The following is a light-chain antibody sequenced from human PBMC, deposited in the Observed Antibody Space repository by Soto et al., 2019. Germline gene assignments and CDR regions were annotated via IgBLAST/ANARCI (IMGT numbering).Light chain of an antibody. V-gene: IGKV3-11*01. J-gene: IGKJ5*01. CDR2: DAS. Sequence: EIVLTQSAATLSLSPGERATLSCRASQSVSSYLAWYQQKPGQAPRLLIYDASNRATGIPARFSGSGSGTDFTLTISNLETEDFAVYYCQQRSNWPPQTFGQGTRLEIK. CDR3: QQRSNWPPQT. CDR1: QSVSSY.